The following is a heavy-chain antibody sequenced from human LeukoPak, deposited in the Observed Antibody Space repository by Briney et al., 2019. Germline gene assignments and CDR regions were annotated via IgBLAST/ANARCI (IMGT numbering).Heavy chain of an antibody. D-gene: IGHD7-27*01. CDR3: AKGSTIWGKYSFDY. V-gene: IGHV3-23*01. CDR2: ISGGGGST. CDR1: GFTPSSYA. J-gene: IGHJ4*02. Sequence: GGSLRLSCAASGFTPSSYAMSWVRRTPGGGVEWGLGISGGGGSTNYADSVKGRFTISRDNSKNTLYLQMNSLRADDTAVYYCAKGSTIWGKYSFDYWGREPWSPSPQ.